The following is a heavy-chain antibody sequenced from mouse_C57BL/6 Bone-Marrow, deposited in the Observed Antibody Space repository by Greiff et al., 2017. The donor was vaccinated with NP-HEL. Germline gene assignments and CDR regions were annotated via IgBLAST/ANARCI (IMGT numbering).Heavy chain of an antibody. CDR2: ISSGSSTI. J-gene: IGHJ3*01. D-gene: IGHD1-1*01. V-gene: IGHV5-17*01. CDR3: ARDYGSPFAY. Sequence: EVQLVESGGGLVKPGGSLKLSCAASGFTFSDYGMHWVRQAPEKGLEWVASISSGSSTIYYADTVKGRFTISRDNAKNTLFLQMTSLRSEDTAMYYCARDYGSPFAYWGQGTLVTVSA. CDR1: GFTFSDYG.